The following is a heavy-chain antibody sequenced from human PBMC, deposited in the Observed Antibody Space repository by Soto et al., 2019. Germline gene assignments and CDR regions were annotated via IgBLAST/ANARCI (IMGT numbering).Heavy chain of an antibody. CDR1: GYTFTGYY. V-gene: IGHV1-2*04. CDR3: ARAVGLDGCGGFDY. Sequence: QVQLVQSGAEVKKPGASVKVSCKASGYTFTGYYMHWVRQAPGQGLEWMGWINPNSGGTIYAQKFQGWVTMTRDTSISTAYMELSRLRSEDTAVYYCARAVGLDGCGGFDYWGQGTLVTVSS. J-gene: IGHJ4*02. CDR2: INPNSGGT. D-gene: IGHD3-16*01.